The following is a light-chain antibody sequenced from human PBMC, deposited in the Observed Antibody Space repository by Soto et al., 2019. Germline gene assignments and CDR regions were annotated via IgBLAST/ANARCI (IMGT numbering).Light chain of an antibody. CDR2: DAS. CDR3: QQYDNLPIT. CDR1: QSITGNY. Sequence: DIQMTQSPSSLSASVGDRVTITCRASQSITGNYLNWYQQEPGKAPKLLIYDASNLETGVPSRFSGSGSGTDFTFTISSLQPEDIATYYCQQYDNLPITFGQGTRLEIK. V-gene: IGKV1-33*01. J-gene: IGKJ5*01.